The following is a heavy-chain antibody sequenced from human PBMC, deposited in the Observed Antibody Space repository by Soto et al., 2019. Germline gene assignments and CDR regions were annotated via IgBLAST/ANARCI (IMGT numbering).Heavy chain of an antibody. CDR3: ATGRLVDY. CDR1: GSTFDDYA. Sequence: GGSLRLSCAASGSTFDDYAMHWVRQAPGKGLEWLAVISYDGSDEYYADSVKGRFTISRDNSKNTLYLHMNSLRTEDTAVYYCATGRLVDYWSQGTLVTVSS. J-gene: IGHJ4*02. D-gene: IGHD1-26*01. V-gene: IGHV3-30-3*01. CDR2: ISYDGSDE.